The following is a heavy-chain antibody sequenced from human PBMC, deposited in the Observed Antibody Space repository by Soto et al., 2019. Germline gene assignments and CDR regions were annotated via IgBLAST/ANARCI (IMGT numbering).Heavy chain of an antibody. J-gene: IGHJ4*02. D-gene: IGHD1-26*01. CDR2: IYYSGST. V-gene: IGHV4-59*08. CDR1: GVSISGYY. Sequence: SETLSLTCPVSGVSISGYYLSWIRQPPGKGLEWIGYIYYSGSTNYNPSLKSRVTISVDTSRNQFSLKLTSVTAADTAVYYCARRYGGNLDYWGQGTLVTVSS. CDR3: ARRYGGNLDY.